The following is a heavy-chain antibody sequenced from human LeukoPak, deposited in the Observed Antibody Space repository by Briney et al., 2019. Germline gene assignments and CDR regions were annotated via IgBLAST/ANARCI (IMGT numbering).Heavy chain of an antibody. V-gene: IGHV4-39*01. CDR3: ARGLRRWLQFDY. D-gene: IGHD5-24*01. CDR1: GGSISSSSYY. CDR2: IYYSGST. Sequence: SETLSLTCTVSGGSISSSSYYWGWIRQPPGKGLEWIGSIYYSGSTYYNPSLKSRVTISVDTSKNQFSLKLSSVTAADTAVYYCARGLRRWLQFDYWGQGTLVTVSS. J-gene: IGHJ4*02.